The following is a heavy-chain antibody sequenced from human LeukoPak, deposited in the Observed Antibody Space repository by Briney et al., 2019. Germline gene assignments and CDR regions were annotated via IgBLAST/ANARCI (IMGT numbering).Heavy chain of an antibody. CDR3: ARDRGHWFDP. CDR2: ISYDGTNK. D-gene: IGHD5-24*01. V-gene: IGHV3-30-3*01. Sequence: PGRSLRLSCTASGFTFNSYAMHWVRQAPGKGLEWVAVISYDGTNKYYADSVKGRFTISRDNSKNTLYLQMNSLRAEDTAVYYCARDRGHWFDPWGQGTLVTVSS. J-gene: IGHJ5*02. CDR1: GFTFNSYA.